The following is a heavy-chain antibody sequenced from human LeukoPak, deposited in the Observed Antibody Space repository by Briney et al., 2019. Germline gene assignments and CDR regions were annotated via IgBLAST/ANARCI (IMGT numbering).Heavy chain of an antibody. CDR1: GFTFTRHG. CDR3: ARDITSHYFDY. Sequence: GGSLRLSCSASGFTFTRHGMHWVRQAPGRGREWVAVIWYDGSDKYYTDSVKGRFTISRDNSRNTLYLQMNSLRVEDTAIYYCARDITSHYFDYCGQGALVTVSS. D-gene: IGHD1-14*01. V-gene: IGHV3-33*01. CDR2: IWYDGSDK. J-gene: IGHJ4*02.